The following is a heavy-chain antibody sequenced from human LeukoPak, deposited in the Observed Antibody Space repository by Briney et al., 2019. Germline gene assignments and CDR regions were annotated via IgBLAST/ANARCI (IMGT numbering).Heavy chain of an antibody. CDR2: IKQDGSEK. V-gene: IGHV3-7*01. Sequence: PGGSLRLSCAASGFTFSSYWMSWVRQAPGRGLEWVANIKQDGSEKYYVDSVKGRFTISRDNAKNSLYLQMNTLRAEDTAVYYCASAGDSSEIDYWGQGSLVTVSS. CDR1: GFTFSSYW. D-gene: IGHD5-18*01. J-gene: IGHJ4*02. CDR3: ASAGDSSEIDY.